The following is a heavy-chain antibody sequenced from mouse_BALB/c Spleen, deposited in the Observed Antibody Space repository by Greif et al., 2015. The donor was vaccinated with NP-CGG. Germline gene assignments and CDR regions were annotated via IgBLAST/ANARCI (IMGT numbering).Heavy chain of an antibody. D-gene: IGHD1-2*01. J-gene: IGHJ2*01. CDR3: AREGGTATTFDY. Sequence: QVQLQQSGAELVKPGASVKLSCKASGYTFTSYWMHWVKQRPGQGLEWIGEIDPSDSYTNYNQKFKGKATLTVDKSSSTAYMQLSSLTSEDSAVYYCAREGGTATTFDYWGQGTTLTVSS. CDR1: GYTFTSYW. CDR2: IDPSDSYT. V-gene: IGHV1-69*02.